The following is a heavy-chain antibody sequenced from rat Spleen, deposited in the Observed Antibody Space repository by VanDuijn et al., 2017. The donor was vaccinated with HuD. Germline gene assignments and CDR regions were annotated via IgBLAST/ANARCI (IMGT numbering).Heavy chain of an antibody. Sequence: EVQLVESGGGLVQPGRSMKLSCAASGFTFSNYDMAWVRQAPTKGLEWVATISYDGSSTYYRDSVKGRFTISRDNAKSTLYLQMDSLRSEDTATYYCARHFGYWGQGVMVTVSS. CDR2: ISYDGSST. CDR1: GFTFSNYD. J-gene: IGHJ2*01. V-gene: IGHV5-29*01. D-gene: IGHD4-3*01. CDR3: ARHFGY.